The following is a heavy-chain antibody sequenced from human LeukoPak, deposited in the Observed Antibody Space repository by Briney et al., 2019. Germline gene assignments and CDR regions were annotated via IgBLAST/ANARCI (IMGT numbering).Heavy chain of an antibody. Sequence: PGGSLRLSCAASGFTFYDYGMIWVRQAPGKGLEWVSGISWNGGSTVYADSVKGRFTISRDNAKNSLYLQMNSLRAEDTSLYHCARMGCSGGSCYGPGYYYGMDVWGQGTTVTVSS. CDR1: GFTFYDYG. V-gene: IGHV3-20*01. CDR3: ARMGCSGGSCYGPGYYYGMDV. J-gene: IGHJ6*02. CDR2: ISWNGGST. D-gene: IGHD2-15*01.